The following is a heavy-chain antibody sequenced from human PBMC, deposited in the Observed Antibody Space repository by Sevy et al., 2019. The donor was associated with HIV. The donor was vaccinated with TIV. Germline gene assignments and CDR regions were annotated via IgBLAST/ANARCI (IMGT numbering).Heavy chain of an antibody. V-gene: IGHV4-39*01. CDR2: IYYSGST. CDR1: GGSISSSSYY. Sequence: SETLSLTCTVSGGSISSSSYYWGWIRQPPGKGLEWIGSIYYSGSTYYNPSLKSRVTISVDTSKNQFSLKLSSVTAADTAVYYCARTTWWLRFNYRGQGTLVTVSS. J-gene: IGHJ4*02. CDR3: ARTTWWLRFNY. D-gene: IGHD5-12*01.